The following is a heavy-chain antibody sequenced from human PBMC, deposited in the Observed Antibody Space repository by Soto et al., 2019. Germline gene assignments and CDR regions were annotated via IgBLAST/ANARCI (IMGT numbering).Heavy chain of an antibody. D-gene: IGHD3-9*01. CDR2: FDPEDGET. V-gene: IGHV1-24*01. CDR3: ATALRNLLTGYYRYYYYGMEV. J-gene: IGHJ6*02. Sequence: ASVKVSCKVSGYTLTELSMHWVRQAPGKGLEWMGGFDPEDGETIYAQKFQGRVTMTEDTSTDTAYMELSSLRSEDTAVYYCATALRNLLTGYYRYYYYGMEVWGQGTTVTVSS. CDR1: GYTLTELS.